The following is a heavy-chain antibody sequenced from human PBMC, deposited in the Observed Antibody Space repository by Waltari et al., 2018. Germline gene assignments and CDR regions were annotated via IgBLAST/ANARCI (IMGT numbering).Heavy chain of an antibody. CDR1: GGSFSGYY. CDR3: ARGGYCSSTSCYPGDY. Sequence: QVQLQQWGAGLLKPSETLSLTCAVYGGSFSGYYWSWIRQPPGKGLEWIGEINHSGSTNYNPSLKSRVTISVDTSKNQFSLKLSFVTAADTAVYYCARGGYCSSTSCYPGDYWGQGTLVTVSS. CDR2: INHSGST. J-gene: IGHJ4*02. V-gene: IGHV4-34*01. D-gene: IGHD2-2*01.